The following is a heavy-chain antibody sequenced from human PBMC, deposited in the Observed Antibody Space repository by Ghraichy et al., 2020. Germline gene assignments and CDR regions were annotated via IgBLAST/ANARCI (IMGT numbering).Heavy chain of an antibody. V-gene: IGHV1-2*02. CDR2: INPDGSFA. CDR3: ARDDSGPESLDY. Sequence: ASVKVSCKGSGFTFTAYYIHWVRQAPGQGLEWMGYINPDGSFADYAQRFQGRLVMTRETSINTVYMELSSLESDDTAVYYCARDDSGPESLDYWGRGTLVSVSS. D-gene: IGHD3-22*01. CDR1: GFTFTAYY. J-gene: IGHJ4*02.